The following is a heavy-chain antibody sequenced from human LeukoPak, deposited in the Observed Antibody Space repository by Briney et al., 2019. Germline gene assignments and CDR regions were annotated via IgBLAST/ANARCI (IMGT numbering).Heavy chain of an antibody. V-gene: IGHV3-30-3*01. CDR2: ISYDGSNK. CDR3: ARDLGTGDHPADAFDI. CDR1: GFTFSSYA. Sequence: GRSLRLSCAASGFTFSSYAMHWVRQAPGKGLEWVAVISYDGSNKYYADSVKGRFTISRDNAKSSLYLQMNSLRAEDTAVYYCARDLGTGDHPADAFDIWGQGTMVTVSS. D-gene: IGHD7-27*01. J-gene: IGHJ3*02.